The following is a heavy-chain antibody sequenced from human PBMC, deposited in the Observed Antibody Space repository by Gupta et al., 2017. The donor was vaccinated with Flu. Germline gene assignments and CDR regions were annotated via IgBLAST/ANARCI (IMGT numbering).Heavy chain of an antibody. J-gene: IGHJ4*02. D-gene: IGHD1-26*01. V-gene: IGHV3-23*01. Sequence: WVRQAPGKGLEWVSSISGSGSRTYYADSVRGRFTISRDNSKNTLYLQMNSLRAEDTAVYYCAKERWEVGATGGGIDYWGQGTLVTVSS. CDR2: ISGSGSRT. CDR3: AKERWEVGATGGGIDY.